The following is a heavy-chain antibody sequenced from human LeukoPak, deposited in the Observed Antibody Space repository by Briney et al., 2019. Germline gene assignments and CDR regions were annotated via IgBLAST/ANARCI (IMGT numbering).Heavy chain of an antibody. V-gene: IGHV4-39*07. Sequence: SETLSLTCTVSGGSISSSSYYWGWIRQPPGKGLEWIGSIYYSRSTYYNPSLKSRVTISVDTSKNRFSLKLSSVNAADTAVYYCARLRVRGYGYGPWEGPTWLDYWGQGTLVTVSS. CDR3: ARLRVRGYGYGPWEGPTWLDY. CDR1: GGSISSSSYY. J-gene: IGHJ4*02. CDR2: IYYSRST. D-gene: IGHD5-18*01.